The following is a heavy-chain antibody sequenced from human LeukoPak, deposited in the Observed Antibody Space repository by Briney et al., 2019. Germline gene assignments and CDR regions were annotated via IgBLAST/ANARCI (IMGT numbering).Heavy chain of an antibody. J-gene: IGHJ4*02. CDR2: IYSGGST. CDR1: GFTVSSNY. Sequence: PGGSLRLSCAASGFTVSSNYMSWVRQAPGKGLEWVSVIYSGGSTYYADSVKGRFTISRDNSKNTLYLQMNSLRAEDTAVYYCARVSNGLVARGFDYWGQGTLVTVSS. V-gene: IGHV3-66*01. CDR3: ARVSNGLVARGFDY. D-gene: IGHD6-6*01.